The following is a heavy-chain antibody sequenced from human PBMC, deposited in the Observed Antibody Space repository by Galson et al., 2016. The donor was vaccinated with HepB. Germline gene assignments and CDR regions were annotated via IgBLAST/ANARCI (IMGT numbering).Heavy chain of an antibody. CDR2: INTFNGDT. V-gene: IGHV1-18*01. CDR1: GYTFTSYG. CDR3: ARGGGYCSRTTCYDEGDL. Sequence: QSGAEVKKPGASVKVSCKASGYTFTSYGFTWVRQAPGQGLEWMGWINTFNGDTNYAQKFKGRFTMTTDTSTSTAYMEVRSLTSDDTAIYYCARGGGYCSRTTCYDEGDLWGQGTLVIVSS. D-gene: IGHD2-2*01. J-gene: IGHJ5*02.